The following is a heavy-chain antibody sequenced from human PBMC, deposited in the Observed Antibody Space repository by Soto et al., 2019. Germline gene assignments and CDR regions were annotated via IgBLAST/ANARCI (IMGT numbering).Heavy chain of an antibody. J-gene: IGHJ4*02. D-gene: IGHD2-15*01. CDR1: GGSISSGTYY. Sequence: QVQLQESGPGLVKPSQTLSLTCTVSGGSISSGTYYWTWIRQRPGKGLEWIGFIYYSGRTYYNPSLKSRTTISLDTSENQFSLRLSAVTAADTAVYYCARDSDFCTGGSCYGNFDFWGQGPLVTVSS. CDR3: ARDSDFCTGGSCYGNFDF. V-gene: IGHV4-31*03. CDR2: IYYSGRT.